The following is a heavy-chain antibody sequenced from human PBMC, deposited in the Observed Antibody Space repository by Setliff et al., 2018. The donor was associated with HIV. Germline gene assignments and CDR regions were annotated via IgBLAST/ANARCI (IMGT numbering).Heavy chain of an antibody. CDR3: AKDYGDYPYDAFDI. CDR2: MNPNSGVS. D-gene: IGHD4-17*01. CDR1: GDTFTNYD. V-gene: IGHV1-8*01. Sequence: GASVKVSCKPSGDTFTNYDIHWMRRATGQGLEWMGWMNPNSGVSGYALKFHDRVTMTRDTSITTLYMELSSLTSEDTAVYYCAKDYGDYPYDAFDIWGQGTMVTVSS. J-gene: IGHJ3*02.